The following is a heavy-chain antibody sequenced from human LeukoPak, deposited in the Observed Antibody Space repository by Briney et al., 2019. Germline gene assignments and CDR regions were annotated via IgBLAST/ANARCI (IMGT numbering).Heavy chain of an antibody. CDR1: GGTFSSYA. V-gene: IGHV1-18*01. CDR2: ISAYNGNT. D-gene: IGHD4-17*01. J-gene: IGHJ4*02. CDR3: ARDTDTVTTSFDY. Sequence: GASVKVSCKASGGTFSSYAISWVRQAPGQGLEWMGWISAYNGNTNYAQKLQGRVTMTTDTSTSTAYMELRSLRSDDTAVYYCARDTDTVTTSFDYWGQGTLVTVSS.